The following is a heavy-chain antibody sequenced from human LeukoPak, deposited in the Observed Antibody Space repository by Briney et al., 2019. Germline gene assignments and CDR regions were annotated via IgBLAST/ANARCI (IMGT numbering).Heavy chain of an antibody. Sequence: GESLRLSFAGSGFIFSDVLMSGVRQAPGKAMDWVARIKTKDEGGAIDYAASVQGTFNIPRDDSEKMMYLQMASLKIEETAVYYCNRDLDYWGRGTLVTVSS. CDR2: IKTKDEGGAI. J-gene: IGHJ4*02. V-gene: IGHV3-15*01. CDR3: NRDLDY. CDR1: GFIFSDVL.